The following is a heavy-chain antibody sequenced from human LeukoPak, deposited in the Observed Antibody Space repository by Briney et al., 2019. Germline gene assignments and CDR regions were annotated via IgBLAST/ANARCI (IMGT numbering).Heavy chain of an antibody. CDR1: GYIFTDYW. J-gene: IGHJ4*02. D-gene: IGHD3-22*01. V-gene: IGHV5-51*01. CDR3: ARRTGDSSGYIDY. CDR2: IYPGDSDT. Sequence: GESLKISCKGSGYIFTDYWIAWVRQMPGKGLEWMGIIYPGDSDTRYSPSFQGQVTISADKSISTAYLQWSSLKASDTAMYYCARRTGDSSGYIDYWGQGTQVTVSS.